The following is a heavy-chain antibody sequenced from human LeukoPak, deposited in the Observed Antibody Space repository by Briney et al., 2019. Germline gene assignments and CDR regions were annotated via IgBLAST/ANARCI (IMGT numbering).Heavy chain of an antibody. CDR2: ISGSGDNT. D-gene: IGHD3-10*01. V-gene: IGHV3-23*01. CDR1: AFTFSIYT. Sequence: GGSLRLSCAASAFTFSIYTMTGVRQAPGKGLEWVSGISGSGDNTYYADSVRGRFTISRDNSKNTLYLQMNSLRADDSAVYYCARDSMVREKLLDYWGQGALVTVSS. CDR3: ARDSMVREKLLDY. J-gene: IGHJ4*02.